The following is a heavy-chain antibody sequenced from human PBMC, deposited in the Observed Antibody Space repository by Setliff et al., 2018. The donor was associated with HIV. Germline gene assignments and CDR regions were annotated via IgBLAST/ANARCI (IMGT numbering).Heavy chain of an antibody. Sequence: GGSLRLSCVASGFTFSDYSMNWVRQAPGKGLEWVSYINNISSTISYVDSVKGRFTISRNNSENTLYLQMDGLRAEDTAVYYCAKDKGGYNWNYFDYWGPGTQVTVSS. CDR2: INNISSTI. D-gene: IGHD1-20*01. CDR3: AKDKGGYNWNYFDY. J-gene: IGHJ4*02. V-gene: IGHV3-48*01. CDR1: GFTFSDYS.